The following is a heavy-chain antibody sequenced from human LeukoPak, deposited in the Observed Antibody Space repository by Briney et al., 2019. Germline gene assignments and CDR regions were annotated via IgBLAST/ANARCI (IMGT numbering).Heavy chain of an antibody. J-gene: IGHJ1*01. D-gene: IGHD6-19*01. CDR1: GYTFTSYY. CDR3: AREPGPIAVAGDSAEYFQH. Sequence: ASVKVSCKASGYTFTSYYMHWVRQAPGQGREWMGIINPSGGSTSYAQKFQGRVTMTRDMSTSTVYMELSSLRSEDTAVYYCAREPGPIAVAGDSAEYFQHWGQGTLVTVSS. V-gene: IGHV1-46*01. CDR2: INPSGGST.